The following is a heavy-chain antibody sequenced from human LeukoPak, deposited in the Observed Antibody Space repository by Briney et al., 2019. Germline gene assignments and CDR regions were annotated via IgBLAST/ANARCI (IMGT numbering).Heavy chain of an antibody. CDR1: GGSISSDY. CDR3: ARGVGAAPQ. D-gene: IGHD1-26*01. V-gene: IGHV4-59*01. Sequence: SETLSLTCTVSGGSISSDYWSWIRQPPGKGLEWIGYVYYSGSTNYNPSLKSRVTISVDTSKNQFSLKLKSVTAADTAVYYCARGVGAAPQWGQGTLVTVSS. J-gene: IGHJ4*02. CDR2: VYYSGST.